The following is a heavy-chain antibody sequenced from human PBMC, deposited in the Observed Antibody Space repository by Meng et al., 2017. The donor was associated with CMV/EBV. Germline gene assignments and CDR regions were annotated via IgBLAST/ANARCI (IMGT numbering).Heavy chain of an antibody. CDR3: TRHGGNWYGVDY. Sequence: GESLKISCAASGFTFSTSAIHWVRQASGKGLELVGLIRSKAKSYATTYAASVTGRFTISRDDSKNTEYLQMNSLKTEDTAIYYCTRHGGNWYGVDYWGLGTLVTVSS. CDR2: IRSKAKSYAT. V-gene: IGHV3-73*01. J-gene: IGHJ4*02. D-gene: IGHD1-1*01. CDR1: GFTFSTSA.